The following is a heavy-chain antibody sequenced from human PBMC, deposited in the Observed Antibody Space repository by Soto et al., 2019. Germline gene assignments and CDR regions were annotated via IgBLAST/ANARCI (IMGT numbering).Heavy chain of an antibody. Sequence: QVQLVQSGAEVKKPGASVKVSCKTSGYTFAAYFIHWVRQDPGQGLEWMGWINPTSGVTNYAQKFQDRVTMTRDTSISTAYMELSRLRSDDTAVYYCARDPDYGDYWGYYFESWGQGTLVTVSS. D-gene: IGHD4-17*01. CDR1: GYTFAAYF. V-gene: IGHV1-2*02. CDR3: ARDPDYGDYWGYYFES. J-gene: IGHJ4*02. CDR2: INPTSGVT.